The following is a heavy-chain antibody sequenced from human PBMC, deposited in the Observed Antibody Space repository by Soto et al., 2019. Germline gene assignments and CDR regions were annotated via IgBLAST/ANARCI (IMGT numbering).Heavy chain of an antibody. CDR3: ARLYYDYV. Sequence: TGGSLRLSCRASGYDFRTYSMNWVRQAPGQGLEWIAYVSLDSDTIQYPDSVKGRFTISRDDAENSLYLQMDSLRDEDTATYYCARLYYDYVWGQGTTVTVSS. J-gene: IGHJ6*02. D-gene: IGHD3-3*01. CDR2: VSLDSDTI. CDR1: GYDFRTYS. V-gene: IGHV3-48*02.